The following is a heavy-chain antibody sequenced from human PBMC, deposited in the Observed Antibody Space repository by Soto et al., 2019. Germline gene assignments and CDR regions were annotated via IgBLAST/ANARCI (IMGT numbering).Heavy chain of an antibody. J-gene: IGHJ4*02. CDR2: INHSGST. CDR1: GGSFSGYV. D-gene: IGHD6-19*01. CDR3: ARGQWLPRGEY. Sequence: QVQLQQWGAGLLKPSETLSLTCAVYGGSFSGYVWTWIRQPPGKGLEWIGEINHSGSTNYNPSLKSRVTISVDTSENQFSLRLTAVTAADTAVYFCARGQWLPRGEYWGQGTLVTVSS. V-gene: IGHV4-34*01.